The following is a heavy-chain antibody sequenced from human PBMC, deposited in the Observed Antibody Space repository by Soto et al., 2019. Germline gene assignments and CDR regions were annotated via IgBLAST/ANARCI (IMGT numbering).Heavy chain of an antibody. CDR1: GVSVGELL. J-gene: IGHJ4*02. CDR2: VRSKKYGVTT. D-gene: IGHD2-2*01. V-gene: IGHV3-49*03. CDR3: ARGVPAQN. Sequence: CMRIGSATCGVSVGELLMSGFRQVPGKGLEWVALVRSKKYGVTTENAPSVKGRFLASRDDSKSIAYLQTTSLKVEDTATYYCARGVPAQNWGPGTLVTVSS.